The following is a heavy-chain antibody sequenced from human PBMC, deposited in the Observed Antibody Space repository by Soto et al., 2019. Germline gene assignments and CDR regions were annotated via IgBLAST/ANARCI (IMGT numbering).Heavy chain of an antibody. CDR3: ARGGPYYDFWSGPRLYYYYMDV. V-gene: IGHV1-18*01. D-gene: IGHD3-3*01. J-gene: IGHJ6*03. Sequence: GASVKVSCRASGYTFTSYGISWVRQAPGQGLEWKGWISAYNGNTNYAQKLQGRVTMTTDTSTSTAYMELRSLRSDDTAVYYCARGGPYYDFWSGPRLYYYYMDVWGKGTTVTVSS. CDR1: GYTFTSYG. CDR2: ISAYNGNT.